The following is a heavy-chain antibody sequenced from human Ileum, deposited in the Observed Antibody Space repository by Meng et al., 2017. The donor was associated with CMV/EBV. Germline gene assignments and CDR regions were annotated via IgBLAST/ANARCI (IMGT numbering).Heavy chain of an antibody. J-gene: IGHJ4*02. CDR2: INPKSDVT. CDR3: ARDNGGNSFEY. Sequence: QGQRVHSGAQTKRPGTSMKVYCKASXXXFTHSCIPWARLSPGKGLEWRGWINPKSDVTRYPPKFQGRVSMTRDTSITTLYMELSSLTSDDTAVYYCARDNGGNSFEYWGQGTLVTVS. V-gene: IGHV1-2*02. D-gene: IGHD4-23*01. CDR1: XXXFTHSC.